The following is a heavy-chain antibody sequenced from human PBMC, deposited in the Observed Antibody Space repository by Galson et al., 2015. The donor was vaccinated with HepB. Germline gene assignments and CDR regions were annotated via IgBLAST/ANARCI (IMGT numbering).Heavy chain of an antibody. J-gene: IGHJ3*02. D-gene: IGHD3-16*02. Sequence: SVKVSCKASGYTFTSYYMHWVRQAPGQGLEWMGIINPSGGSTSYAQKLQGRVTMTRDTSTSTVYMELSSLRSEDTAVYYCARGDYDYVWGSYRTRRSFAFDIWGQGTMVTVSS. CDR1: GYTFTSYY. CDR2: INPSGGST. CDR3: ARGDYDYVWGSYRTRRSFAFDI. V-gene: IGHV1-46*04.